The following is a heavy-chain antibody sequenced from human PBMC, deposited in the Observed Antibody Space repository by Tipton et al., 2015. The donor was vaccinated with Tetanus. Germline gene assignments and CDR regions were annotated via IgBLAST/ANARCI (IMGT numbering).Heavy chain of an antibody. V-gene: IGHV1-69*06. Sequence: QVQLVQSGAEVKKPGSSVKVSCKASGGTFSSYAISWVRQAPGQGLEWMGGIIPIFGTANYAQKFQGRVTITADKSTSTAYMELSSLRSEDTAVYYCARDGIAAAGTTGFDYYYGMDVWGQGTTVTVSS. J-gene: IGHJ6*02. CDR3: ARDGIAAAGTTGFDYYYGMDV. D-gene: IGHD6-13*01. CDR1: GGTFSSYA. CDR2: IIPIFGTA.